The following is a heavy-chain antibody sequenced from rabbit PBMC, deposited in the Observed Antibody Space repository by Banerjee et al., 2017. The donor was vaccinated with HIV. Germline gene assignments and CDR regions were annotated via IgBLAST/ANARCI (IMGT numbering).Heavy chain of an antibody. Sequence: QEQLEESGGDLVKPEGSLTLTCTASGFSFTNKYVMCWVRQAPGKGLEWIACIDGGSSGTTYYASWAKGRFTISKTSSTTVTLQMTSLTAADTATYFCAGFGHGYGGAFDPWGPGTLVTVS. CDR3: AGFGHGYGGAFDP. CDR2: IDGGSSGTT. D-gene: IGHD3-1*01. V-gene: IGHV1S45*01. CDR1: GFSFTNKYV. J-gene: IGHJ2*01.